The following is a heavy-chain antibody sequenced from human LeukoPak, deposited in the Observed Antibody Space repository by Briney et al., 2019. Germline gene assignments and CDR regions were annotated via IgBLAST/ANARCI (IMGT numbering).Heavy chain of an antibody. Sequence: GGSLRLSCAASGFTFSSYEMNWVRQAPGKGLEWVSYISSNGSPIYYADSVKGRFTISRDNAKNSLYLQMNSLRAEDTAVYYCARLGTSADYWGQGTLVTVSS. CDR2: ISSNGSPI. D-gene: IGHD1-7*01. CDR3: ARLGTSADY. CDR1: GFTFSSYE. J-gene: IGHJ4*02. V-gene: IGHV3-48*03.